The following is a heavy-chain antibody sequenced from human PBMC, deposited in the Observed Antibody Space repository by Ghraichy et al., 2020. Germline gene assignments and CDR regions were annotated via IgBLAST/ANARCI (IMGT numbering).Heavy chain of an antibody. Sequence: LTCAASGFTFSSYAMSWVRQAPGKGLEWVSGISGIGGSTYYADSVKGRFTISRDNSKNTVYLQMNSLRAEDTAVYYCAKVVLDTRDAFDIWGQGTMVTVSS. V-gene: IGHV3-23*01. CDR1: GFTFSSYA. J-gene: IGHJ3*02. D-gene: IGHD2-15*01. CDR2: ISGIGGST. CDR3: AKVVLDTRDAFDI.